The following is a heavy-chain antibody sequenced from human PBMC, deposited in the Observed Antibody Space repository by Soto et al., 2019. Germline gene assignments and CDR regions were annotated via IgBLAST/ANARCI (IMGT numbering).Heavy chain of an antibody. V-gene: IGHV6-1*01. CDR1: GDSVSSNSAA. CDR2: TYYRSKWYN. CDR3: ARDRGLGYCSGGSCFNYYYYGMDV. J-gene: IGHJ6*02. Sequence: QVQLQQSGPGLVKPSQTLSLTCAISGDSVSSNSAAWNWIRQSPSRGLEWLGRTYYRSKWYNDYAVSVKSRITINPDTPKNQFSLQLNSVTPEDTAVYYCARDRGLGYCSGGSCFNYYYYGMDVWGQGTTVTVSS. D-gene: IGHD2-15*01.